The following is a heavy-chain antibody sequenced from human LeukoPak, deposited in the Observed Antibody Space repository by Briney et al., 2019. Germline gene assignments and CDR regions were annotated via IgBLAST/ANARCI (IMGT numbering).Heavy chain of an antibody. Sequence: GGSLRLSCTASGFTFRNFAISWVRQAPGKGLEWVSSIGGGDTHYADSVKGRFTISRDDSRSTVDLQMSSLRAEDTAVYYCAKDGQSFNSMYDYFDSWGQGTLVTVSS. CDR3: AKDGQSFNSMYDYFDS. CDR1: GFTFRNFA. V-gene: IGHV3-23*01. CDR2: IGGGDT. D-gene: IGHD2-8*01. J-gene: IGHJ4*02.